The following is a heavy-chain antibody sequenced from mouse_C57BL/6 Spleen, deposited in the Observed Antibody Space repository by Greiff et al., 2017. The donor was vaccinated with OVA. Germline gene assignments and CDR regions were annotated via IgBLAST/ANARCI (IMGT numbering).Heavy chain of an antibody. V-gene: IGHV14-3*01. CDR1: GFNIKNTY. CDR3: ASYSNYGYYDMDY. Sequence: VQLQQSVAELVRPGASVKLSCIASGFNIKNTYMHWVKQRPEQGLEWIGRIDPANGNSKSAPKFQCKGIITADTSSNTTSLQLSSLTSEDTAIYYCASYSNYGYYDMDYWGQGTSVTVSS. CDR2: IDPANGNS. J-gene: IGHJ4*01. D-gene: IGHD2-5*01.